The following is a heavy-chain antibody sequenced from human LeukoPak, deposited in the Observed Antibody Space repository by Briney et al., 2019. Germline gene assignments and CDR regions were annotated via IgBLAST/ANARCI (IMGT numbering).Heavy chain of an antibody. Sequence: SETLSLTCTVSGGSLSSSTYYWSWIRQSAGKGLERIGGVDASGDSDYDPSLMSRVTISVDTSKNQLSLRLTSVIAADTAQYYCARGDDHFDYWGQGTLVTVSS. CDR1: GGSLSSSTYY. CDR3: ARGDDHFDY. J-gene: IGHJ4*02. V-gene: IGHV4-61*02. D-gene: IGHD5-24*01. CDR2: VDASGDS.